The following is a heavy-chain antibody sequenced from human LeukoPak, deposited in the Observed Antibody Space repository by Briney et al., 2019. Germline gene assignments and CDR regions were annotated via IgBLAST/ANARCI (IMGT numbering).Heavy chain of an antibody. CDR1: GFTVSSNY. CDR2: IYSGGST. D-gene: IGHD2-15*01. Sequence: GGSLRLSCAASGFTVSSNYMSWVRQAPGKALEWVSVIYSGGSTYYADSVKGRFTISRDNSKNTLYLQMNSLRAEDTAVYYCAREGLLPGALKNYYYGMDVWGQGTTVTVSS. J-gene: IGHJ6*02. CDR3: AREGLLPGALKNYYYGMDV. V-gene: IGHV3-66*01.